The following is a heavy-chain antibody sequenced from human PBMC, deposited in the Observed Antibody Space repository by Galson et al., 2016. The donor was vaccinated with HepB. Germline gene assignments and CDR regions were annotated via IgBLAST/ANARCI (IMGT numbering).Heavy chain of an antibody. CDR1: GFTFSDYY. J-gene: IGHJ4*02. V-gene: IGHV3-11*01. CDR2: ITSGSTI. D-gene: IGHD3-10*01. Sequence: SLRLSCAASGFTFSDYYMSWIRQAPGKGLEWLSYITSGSTIYYADSVKGRFTISRGNAKNSLYLQMNSLGDEDTAVYYCARARGRDTRDFDYWGQGTLVTVSS. CDR3: ARARGRDTRDFDY.